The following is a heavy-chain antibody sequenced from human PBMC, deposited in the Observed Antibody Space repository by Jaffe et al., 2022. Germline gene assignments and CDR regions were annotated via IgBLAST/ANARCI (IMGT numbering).Heavy chain of an antibody. CDR3: ARDGGYSGHDAFDI. V-gene: IGHV3-53*02. J-gene: IGHJ3*02. CDR1: GFTVSSNY. D-gene: IGHD5-12*01. Sequence: EVQLVETGGGLIQPGGSLRLSCAASGFTVSSNYMSWVRQAPGKGLEWVSVIYSGGSTYYADSVKGRFTISRDNSKNTLYLQMNSLRAEDTAVYYCARDGGYSGHDAFDIWGQGTMVTVSS. CDR2: IYSGGST.